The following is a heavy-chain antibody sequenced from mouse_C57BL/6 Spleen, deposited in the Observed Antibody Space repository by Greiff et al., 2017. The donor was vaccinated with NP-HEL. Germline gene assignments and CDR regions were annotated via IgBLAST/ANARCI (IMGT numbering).Heavy chain of an antibody. Sequence: EVKLVESEGGLVQPGSSMKLSCTASGFTFSDYYMAWVRQVPEKGLEWVANINYDGSSTYYLDSLKSRFIISRDNAKNILYLQMSSLKSEDTATYYCARGYDYEGMDYWGQGTSVTVSS. CDR1: GFTFSDYY. CDR2: INYDGSST. CDR3: ARGYDYEGMDY. V-gene: IGHV5-16*01. J-gene: IGHJ4*01.